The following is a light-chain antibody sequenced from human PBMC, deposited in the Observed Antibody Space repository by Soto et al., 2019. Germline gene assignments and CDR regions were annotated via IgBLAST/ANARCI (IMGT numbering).Light chain of an antibody. Sequence: EIVMTQSPVTLSVSPGERATLSCRASQSVSSNLAWYQKKPGQAPRLLIDGASIRATGIPARFSGSGSGTEFTLTISSLQSEDFAVYYCKQYNDWPLTFGGGTKVEIK. CDR2: GAS. J-gene: IGKJ4*01. V-gene: IGKV3-15*01. CDR1: QSVSSN. CDR3: KQYNDWPLT.